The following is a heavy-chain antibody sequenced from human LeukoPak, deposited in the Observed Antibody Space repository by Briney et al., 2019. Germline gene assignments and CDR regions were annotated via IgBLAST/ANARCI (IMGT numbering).Heavy chain of an antibody. CDR3: ARVNDCSSSSCFTSWFDP. CDR2: MNPNSGNT. V-gene: IGHV1-8*01. J-gene: IGHJ5*02. Sequence: ASVKVSFKASGYTFTSYDINWVRQATGQGLEWMGWMNPNSGNTGYAQKFQGRVTMTRNTSISTAYMELSSLRSEDTAVYYCARVNDCSSSSCFTSWFDPWGQGTLVTVSS. CDR1: GYTFTSYD. D-gene: IGHD2-2*02.